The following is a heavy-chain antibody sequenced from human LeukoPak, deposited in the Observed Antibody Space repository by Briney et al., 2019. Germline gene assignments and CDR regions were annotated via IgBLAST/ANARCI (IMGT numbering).Heavy chain of an antibody. D-gene: IGHD4-23*01. CDR2: ISNDGSHK. CDR3: ARDPNRLADYGGDYFDH. Sequence: GGSLRLSCAASGFPFSSYSMHWVRQAPGNGLEWVAVISNDGSHKYYADSVKGRFIISRDNSKNTLSLQLNTLRPDDTAVFYCARDPNRLADYGGDYFDHWGEGTLVTVSS. J-gene: IGHJ4*02. CDR1: GFPFSSYS. V-gene: IGHV3-30*04.